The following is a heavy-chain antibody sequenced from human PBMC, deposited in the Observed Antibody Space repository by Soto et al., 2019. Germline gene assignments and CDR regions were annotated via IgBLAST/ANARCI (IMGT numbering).Heavy chain of an antibody. D-gene: IGHD6-13*01. Sequence: EVQLVESGGGLVQPGGSLRLSCAASGFTFSSYWMHGVRQAPGKELVCVSRINSDGSSTSYADSVKGRFTISRDNAKNTLYLQMNSLRAEDTAVYYCARDGPSGSSSWYLFAYWGQGTLVTVSS. CDR3: ARDGPSGSSSWYLFAY. J-gene: IGHJ4*02. CDR2: INSDGSST. CDR1: GFTFSSYW. V-gene: IGHV3-74*01.